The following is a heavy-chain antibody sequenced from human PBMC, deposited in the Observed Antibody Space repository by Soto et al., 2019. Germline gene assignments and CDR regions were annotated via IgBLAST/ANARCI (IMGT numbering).Heavy chain of an antibody. CDR3: ATADGLVVVPAISLAFDI. D-gene: IGHD2-2*01. CDR1: GYTFTSYG. CDR2: IDPYDGKT. Sequence: ASVKVSCKASGYTFTSYGISWVRQAPGQGLEWMGCIDPYDGKTIYAQKFQGRVTMTEDTSTDTAYMELSSLRSEDTAVYYCATADGLVVVPAISLAFDIWGQGTMVTVSS. J-gene: IGHJ3*02. V-gene: IGHV1-18*01.